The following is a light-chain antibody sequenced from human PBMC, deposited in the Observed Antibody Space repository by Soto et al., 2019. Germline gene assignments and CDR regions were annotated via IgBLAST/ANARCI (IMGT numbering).Light chain of an antibody. CDR1: QSVSSN. CDR3: QQYNNWLWT. V-gene: IGKV3-15*01. J-gene: IGKJ1*01. Sequence: EIVMTQSPATLSVSPGERATLSCRASQSVSSNLAWYQQKPGQAPRLLIYGASTRATGIPATFSGSGSGTEFPLTISSLQSEDFAVYYCQQYNNWLWTFGQGTKVEIK. CDR2: GAS.